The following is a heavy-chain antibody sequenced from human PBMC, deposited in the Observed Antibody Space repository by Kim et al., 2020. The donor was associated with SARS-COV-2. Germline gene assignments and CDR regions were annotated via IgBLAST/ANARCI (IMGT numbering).Heavy chain of an antibody. D-gene: IGHD6-19*01. Sequence: AQKFQGRVTITADKSTSTAYMELSSLRSEDTAVYYCARDSGRVISSGQSLWGQGTLVTVSS. V-gene: IGHV1-69*04. CDR3: ARDSGRVISSGQSL. J-gene: IGHJ4*02.